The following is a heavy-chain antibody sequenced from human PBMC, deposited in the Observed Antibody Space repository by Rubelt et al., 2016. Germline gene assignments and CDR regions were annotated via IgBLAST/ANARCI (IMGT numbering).Heavy chain of an antibody. D-gene: IGHD6-13*01. CDR2: TYYRSKWYN. V-gene: IGHV6-1*01. Sequence: QSPSRGLEWLGRTYYRSKWYNDYAVSVKSRITINPDTSKNQFSLQLNSVTPEDTAVYYCARGDGIAAVWRYWGPGALVTVSS. J-gene: IGHJ4*02. CDR3: ARGDGIAAVWRY.